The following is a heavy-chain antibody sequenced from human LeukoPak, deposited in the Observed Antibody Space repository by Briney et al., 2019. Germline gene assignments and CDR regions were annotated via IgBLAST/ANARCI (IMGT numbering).Heavy chain of an antibody. J-gene: IGHJ4*02. D-gene: IGHD3-3*01. CDR3: ARGGLESPWSGYNAPDF. CDR2: ISAGGGST. Sequence: SGGSLRLSCAASGFTFSSYGMHWVRQAPGKGLEYVSSISAGGGSTYYAASVKGRFTISRDAVKDTLYLQMGSVRIEDTAVYYCARGGLESPWSGYNAPDFWGQGTLVAVSS. CDR1: GFTFSSYG. V-gene: IGHV3-64*02.